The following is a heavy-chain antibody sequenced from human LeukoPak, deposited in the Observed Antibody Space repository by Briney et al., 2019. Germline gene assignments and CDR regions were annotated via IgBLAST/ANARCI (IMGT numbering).Heavy chain of an antibody. V-gene: IGHV1-24*01. D-gene: IGHD3-3*01. CDR1: GYTLTELS. Sequence: GASVKVPCKVSGYTLTELSMHWVRQAPGKGREGMGGFDPEDGKTIYAQKFQGRATMTEDTSTDTAYMELSSLRSEDTAVYYCATDSRFLEWSFDGWGQGTLVTVS. CDR2: FDPEDGKT. J-gene: IGHJ4*02. CDR3: ATDSRFLEWSFDG.